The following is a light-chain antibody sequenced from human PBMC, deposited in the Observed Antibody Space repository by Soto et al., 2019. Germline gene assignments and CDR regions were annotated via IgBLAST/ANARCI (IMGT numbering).Light chain of an antibody. CDR1: QSISSW. CDR3: QQYNSSYT. J-gene: IGKJ2*01. CDR2: DAS. V-gene: IGKV1-5*01. Sequence: DIQMTQSPSTLSASVGDRVTITCRASQSISSWLAWYQQKPGKAPKLLIYDASSLESGVPSRFSGSGSGTEFTLTISSLQPDDFATYYCQQYNSSYTFGQGTKLEI.